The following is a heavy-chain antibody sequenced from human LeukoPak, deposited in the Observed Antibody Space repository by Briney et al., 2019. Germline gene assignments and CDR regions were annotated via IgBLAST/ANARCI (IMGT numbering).Heavy chain of an antibody. Sequence: GGSLRLSCAASGFTFSNYWMHWVRQAPGKGLVRVSRINSDGINTSYADSVKGRFTISRDNAKNTLHLQMNSLRAEDTAVYYCARDLGQYYDTSDNWFDPWGQGTLVTVSS. CDR2: INSDGINT. V-gene: IGHV3-74*01. D-gene: IGHD3-22*01. J-gene: IGHJ5*02. CDR3: ARDLGQYYDTSDNWFDP. CDR1: GFTFSNYW.